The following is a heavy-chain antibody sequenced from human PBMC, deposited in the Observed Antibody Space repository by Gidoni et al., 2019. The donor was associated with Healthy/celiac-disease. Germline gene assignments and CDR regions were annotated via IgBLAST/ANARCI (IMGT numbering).Heavy chain of an antibody. CDR1: GYTFTGYY. CDR2: INPNSGGT. CDR3: ARGGAGAVAVHDAFDI. D-gene: IGHD6-19*01. V-gene: IGHV1-2*04. Sequence: QVQLVQSGAEVKKPGASVKVSFKPSGYTFTGYYMHWVRQAPGQGLEWMGWINPNSGGTNYAQKFQGWVTMTRDTSISTAYMELSRLRSDDTAVYYCARGGAGAVAVHDAFDIWGQGTMVTVSS. J-gene: IGHJ3*02.